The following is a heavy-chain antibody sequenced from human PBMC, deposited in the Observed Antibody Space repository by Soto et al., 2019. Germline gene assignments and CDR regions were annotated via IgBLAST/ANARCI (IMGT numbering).Heavy chain of an antibody. CDR2: INPSGGST. CDR3: ARASQGSSSSRYYFDY. V-gene: IGHV1-46*01. CDR1: GYTFTSYY. D-gene: IGHD6-6*01. J-gene: IGHJ4*02. Sequence: ASVKVSCKASGYTFTSYYMHWVRQAPGQGLEWMGIINPSGGSTSYAQKFQGRVTMTRDTSTSTVYMELSSLRSEDTAVYYCARASQGSSSSRYYFDYWGQGTLVTVSS.